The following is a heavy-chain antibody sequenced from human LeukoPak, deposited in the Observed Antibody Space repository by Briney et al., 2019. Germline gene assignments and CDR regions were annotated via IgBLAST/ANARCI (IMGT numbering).Heavy chain of an antibody. D-gene: IGHD1-26*01. CDR3: AYYTIVGRNFDF. J-gene: IGHJ4*02. CDR1: GASINGYY. CDR2: VHYSLSS. V-gene: IGHV4-59*01. Sequence: PSETLSLTCTVSGASINGYYWSWIRQPPGKGLEWIGNVHYSLSSNYSPSLESRVTISMDTSQRQFSLKLTSLTAADTAVYYCAYYTIVGRNFDFWGQGMLVTVSS.